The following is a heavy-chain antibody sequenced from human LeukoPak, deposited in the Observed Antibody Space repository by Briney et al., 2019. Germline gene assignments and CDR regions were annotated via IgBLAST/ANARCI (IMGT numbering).Heavy chain of an antibody. V-gene: IGHV4-34*01. Sequence: SETLSLTCAVYGGSFSGYYWSWIRQPPGKGLEWVGEINHSGSTNYNPSLKSRVTISVDTSKNQFSLKLSSVTAADTAVYYCARVGYSYGYWGQGTLVTVSS. D-gene: IGHD5-18*01. CDR2: INHSGST. CDR1: GGSFSGYY. J-gene: IGHJ4*02. CDR3: ARVGYSYGY.